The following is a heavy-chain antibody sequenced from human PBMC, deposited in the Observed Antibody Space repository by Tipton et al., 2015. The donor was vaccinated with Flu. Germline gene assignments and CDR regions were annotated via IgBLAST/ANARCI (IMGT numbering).Heavy chain of an antibody. CDR2: ISPYTGNT. Sequence: QSGPEVKKPGASVKVSCKISGYNFNTYGISWVRHIPGQGLEWMGWISPYTGNTENAQNFQGRVTMTTDTSTTTAYMELRSLRPDDTAVYYCARARAQGVVLVAITPVGAYWGQGTLVTVSS. D-gene: IGHD5-24*01. CDR1: GYNFNTYG. V-gene: IGHV1-18*04. CDR3: ARARAQGVVLVAITPVGAY. J-gene: IGHJ4*02.